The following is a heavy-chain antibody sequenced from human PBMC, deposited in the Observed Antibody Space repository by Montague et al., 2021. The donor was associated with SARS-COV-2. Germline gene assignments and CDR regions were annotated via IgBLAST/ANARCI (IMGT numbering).Heavy chain of an antibody. CDR3: ARDSRNGYRPFGFDI. V-gene: IGHV6-1*01. CDR1: GDSVSSNIAA. D-gene: IGHD6-13*01. CDR2: TFYRSKWYN. J-gene: IGHJ3*02. Sequence: CAISGDSVSSNIAAWNWIRQSPSRGLEWLGRTFYRSKWYNEFAESVKSRISINADTSKNEVSLQLNYVTPEDTAMYYCARDSRNGYRPFGFDIWGQGTVVTVS.